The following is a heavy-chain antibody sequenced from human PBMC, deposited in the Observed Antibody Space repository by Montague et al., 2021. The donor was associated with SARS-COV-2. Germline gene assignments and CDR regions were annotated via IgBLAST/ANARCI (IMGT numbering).Heavy chain of an antibody. J-gene: IGHJ6*03. CDR1: GGSFSGYY. Sequence: SETRSLTCAVYGGSFSGYYWSWIRQPPGKGLEWIGEINHSGSTNYNPSLKGRVTISVDTSKNQFSLKLSSVTAADTAVYYCARLPVYYYYMDVWGKGTTVTVSS. CDR2: INHSGST. V-gene: IGHV4-34*01. CDR3: ARLPVYYYYMDV.